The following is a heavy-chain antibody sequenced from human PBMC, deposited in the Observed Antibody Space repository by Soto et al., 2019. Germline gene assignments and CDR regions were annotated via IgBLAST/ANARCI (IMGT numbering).Heavy chain of an antibody. Sequence: GGSLRLACISSGFTFRTYTMNWVRQAPGKGLEWVSGIRGFSPYTFYAESVKGRFTISRDNAKNSLFLQMNSLRAEDTAVYYCARDRGYDAHDFYYNAMDVWGQGTTVTVSS. CDR2: IRGFSPYT. D-gene: IGHD2-15*01. CDR1: GFTFRTYT. CDR3: ARDRGYDAHDFYYNAMDV. J-gene: IGHJ6*02. V-gene: IGHV3-21*01.